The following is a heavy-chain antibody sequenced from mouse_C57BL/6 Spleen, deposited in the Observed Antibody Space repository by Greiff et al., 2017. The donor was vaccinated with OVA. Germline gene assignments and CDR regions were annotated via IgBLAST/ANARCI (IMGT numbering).Heavy chain of an antibody. Sequence: EVQLQQSGPELVKPGASVKIPCKASGYTFTDYNMDWVKQSHGKSLEWIGDINPNNGGTIYNQKFKGKATLTVDKSSSTAYMELRSLTSEDTAVYYCERALLYYYAMDYWGQGTSVTVSS. J-gene: IGHJ4*01. V-gene: IGHV1-18*01. CDR1: GYTFTDYN. CDR2: INPNNGGT. D-gene: IGHD1-1*01. CDR3: ERALLYYYAMDY.